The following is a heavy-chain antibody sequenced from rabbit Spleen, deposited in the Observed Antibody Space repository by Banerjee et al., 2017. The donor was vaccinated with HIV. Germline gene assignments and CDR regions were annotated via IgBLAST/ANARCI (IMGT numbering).Heavy chain of an antibody. Sequence: QQQLVESGGGLVKPEGSLTLTCKASGFDFSNNYVMCWVRQAPGKGLEWIGCINTGNTNTYYATWAKGRFTLSKSSSTSVTLQMTSLTVADTATYFCAREPYWSGSLWGPGTLVTVS. CDR3: AREPYWSGSL. D-gene: IGHD4-2*01. J-gene: IGHJ4*01. CDR1: GFDFSNNYV. V-gene: IGHV1S45*01. CDR2: INTGNTNT.